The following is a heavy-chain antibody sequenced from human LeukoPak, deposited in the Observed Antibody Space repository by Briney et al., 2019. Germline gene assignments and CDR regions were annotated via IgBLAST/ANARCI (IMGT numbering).Heavy chain of an antibody. CDR2: ISPAGGTT. V-gene: IGHV3-23*01. Sequence: GGSLRLSCTVSGFPFGSEAMSWVRQTPGRGLEWVSSISPAGGTTYYADSVKGRFTTSRDNSKNTLYLQMNSLRAEDTAVYYCAKEIGYDFWSGYSLLSWGQGTLVTVSS. D-gene: IGHD3-3*01. J-gene: IGHJ4*02. CDR1: GFPFGSEA. CDR3: AKEIGYDFWSGYSLLS.